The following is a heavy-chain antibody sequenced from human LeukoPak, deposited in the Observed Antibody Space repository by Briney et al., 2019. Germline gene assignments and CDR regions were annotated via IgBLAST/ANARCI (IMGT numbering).Heavy chain of an antibody. D-gene: IGHD4-23*01. CDR3: VKQWDHGGLADC. CDR1: GFTFRNFG. J-gene: IGHJ4*02. Sequence: GTTLRLSCAASGFTFRNFGMNWVCHTPHKRLEWVAIISNDGNNRHYGDSVKGRFTISRDNSENVLSLQMNSLRVEDTAVYYCVKQWDHGGLADCWGQGTLVTVSS. V-gene: IGHV3-30*18. CDR2: ISNDGNNR.